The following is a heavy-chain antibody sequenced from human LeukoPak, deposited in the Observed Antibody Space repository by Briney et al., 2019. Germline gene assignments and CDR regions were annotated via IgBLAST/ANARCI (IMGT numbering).Heavy chain of an antibody. V-gene: IGHV4-39*01. Sequence: SETLSLTCTVSGGSISSSSHYWGWMRQPPGKGLDWIGSVYYTGRAYYNPSLESRVTVFVDTSKNQFSLRLSSVTAADTAVYYCVRIFMSSSWYLDAVDWFDPWGKGTLVTVSS. J-gene: IGHJ5*02. CDR1: GGSISSSSHY. CDR2: VYYTGRA. D-gene: IGHD6-13*01. CDR3: VRIFMSSSWYLDAVDWFDP.